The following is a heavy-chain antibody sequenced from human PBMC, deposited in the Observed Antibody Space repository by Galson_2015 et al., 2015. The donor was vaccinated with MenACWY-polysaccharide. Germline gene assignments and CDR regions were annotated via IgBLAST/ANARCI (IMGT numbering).Heavy chain of an antibody. D-gene: IGHD1-1*01. CDR2: INSDGTST. V-gene: IGHV3-74*01. CDR1: GFTFSSYW. Sequence: SLRVSCAASGFTFSSYWMHWVRHAPGKGLEWVARINSDGTSTSYADSVKGRFTISRDSSKNTLYLHMNSLRAEDPAVYYCASSGRRYPGNYYFDYWGQGTLVTVSS. J-gene: IGHJ4*02. CDR3: ASSGRRYPGNYYFDY.